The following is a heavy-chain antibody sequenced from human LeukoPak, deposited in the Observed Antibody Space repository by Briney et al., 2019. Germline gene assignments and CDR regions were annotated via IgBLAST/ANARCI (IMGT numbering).Heavy chain of an antibody. CDR1: GGSFSGYY. V-gene: IGHV4-34*01. J-gene: IGHJ6*03. CDR2: INHSGST. Sequence: PSETLSLTCAVYGGSFSGYYWSWIRQPPGKGLEWIGEINHSGSTNYNPSLKSRVTISVDTSKDQFSLKLSSVTAADTAVYYCARDNIAAYYYYYMDVWGKGTTVTVSS. D-gene: IGHD6-13*01. CDR3: ARDNIAAYYYYYMDV.